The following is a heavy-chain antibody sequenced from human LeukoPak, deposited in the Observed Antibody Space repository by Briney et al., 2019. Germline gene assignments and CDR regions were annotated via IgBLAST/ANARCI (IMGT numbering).Heavy chain of an antibody. CDR2: ISSSGSTI. Sequence: PGGSLRLSCAASGFTFSSHEMNWVRQAPGKGLEWVSYISSSGSTIYYADSVKGRFTISRDNAKNSLYLQMNSLRAEDTAVYYCAGLGITMIGGVWGKGTTVTISS. D-gene: IGHD3-10*02. CDR1: GFTFSSHE. V-gene: IGHV3-48*03. CDR3: AGLGITMIGGV. J-gene: IGHJ6*04.